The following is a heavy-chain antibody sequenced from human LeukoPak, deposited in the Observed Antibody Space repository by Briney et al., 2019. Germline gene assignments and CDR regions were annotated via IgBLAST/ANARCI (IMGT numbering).Heavy chain of an antibody. CDR2: IFTSGST. D-gene: IGHD2-2*02. Sequence: SSETLSLTCTVSGGSISSGNYYWSWIRQPAGKGLEWIVRIFTSGSTNYNPSRESRITISVYTTKKQVSLKVTSVTAADTAMYYCARGYPVAPPRHAFDIWGQGTMVTVSS. CDR1: GGSISSGNYY. V-gene: IGHV4-61*02. CDR3: ARGYPVAPPRHAFDI. J-gene: IGHJ3*02.